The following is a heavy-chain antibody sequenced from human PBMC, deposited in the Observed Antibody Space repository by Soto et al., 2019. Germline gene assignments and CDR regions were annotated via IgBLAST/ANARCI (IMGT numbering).Heavy chain of an antibody. Sequence: VRLQESGPGLVEPSETLSHTCSVSGDSINNYYWSWIRQPAGKGLEWIGRIYSSGSANYNPSLKTRGTMSVDTSKNQVFLSVTSVTAADTAVYFCARGGTRSADLPTYWGQGIQVIVSS. J-gene: IGHJ4*02. CDR1: GDSINNYY. V-gene: IGHV4-4*07. CDR3: ARGGTRSADLPTY. CDR2: IYSSGSA. D-gene: IGHD1-1*01.